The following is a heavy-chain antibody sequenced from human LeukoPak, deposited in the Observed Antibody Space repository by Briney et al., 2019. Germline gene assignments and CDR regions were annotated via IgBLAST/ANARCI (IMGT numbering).Heavy chain of an antibody. CDR1: GYTFTGYH. D-gene: IGHD3-16*02. CDR3: ARDLTGDLYTFFDY. Sequence: GASVNLSCKTTGYTFTGYHLHWVRQAPGQGLEWMAWIQSDSGDTNYAQKFQGRVTVTRDKFTRTSYIEVDRLSSDDTAVYYCARDLTGDLYTFFDYWGQGTLVTVSS. CDR2: IQSDSGDT. V-gene: IGHV1-2*02. J-gene: IGHJ4*02.